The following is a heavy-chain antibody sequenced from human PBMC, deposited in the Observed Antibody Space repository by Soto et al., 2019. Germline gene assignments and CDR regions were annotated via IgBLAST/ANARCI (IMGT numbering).Heavy chain of an antibody. J-gene: IGHJ6*02. CDR2: INHSGST. CDR1: GGSFSGYY. CDR3: ARVWLSWDGRGSGSLYYYGMDV. D-gene: IGHD3-10*01. Sequence: SETLSLTCAVYGGSFSGYYWSWIRQPPGKGLEWIGEINHSGSTNYNPSLKSRVTISVDTSKNQFSLKLSSVTAADTAVYYCARVWLSWDGRGSGSLYYYGMDVWGQGTTVT. V-gene: IGHV4-34*01.